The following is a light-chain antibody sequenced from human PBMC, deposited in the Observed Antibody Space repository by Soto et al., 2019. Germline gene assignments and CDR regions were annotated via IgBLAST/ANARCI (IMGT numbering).Light chain of an antibody. Sequence: EIVVTQSPGILSVSPGDRATLSCRASQSVGRNLAWYQQKPGQAPTLLIYAASTRATGLPASFSGSGSGTDFTLTISSLQSEAFAVYYCQEYSKWPLFTFGPGTRVD. CDR2: AAS. CDR1: QSVGRN. J-gene: IGKJ3*01. CDR3: QEYSKWPLFT. V-gene: IGKV3-15*01.